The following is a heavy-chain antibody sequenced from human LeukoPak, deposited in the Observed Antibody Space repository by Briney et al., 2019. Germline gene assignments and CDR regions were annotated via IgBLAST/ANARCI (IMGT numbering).Heavy chain of an antibody. CDR3: ACLTTMIRGVSLGY. CDR2: INGDGSST. J-gene: IGHJ4*02. D-gene: IGHD3-10*01. V-gene: IGHV3-74*01. Sequence: GGSLRLSCVASGFTFSSFWMHWVRQAPGKGLVWVSRINGDGSSTSYADSVKGRFTISRDNAKNTLYLQMSSLRAEDTAVYYCACLTTMIRGVSLGYWGQRTLVTVSA. CDR1: GFTFSSFW.